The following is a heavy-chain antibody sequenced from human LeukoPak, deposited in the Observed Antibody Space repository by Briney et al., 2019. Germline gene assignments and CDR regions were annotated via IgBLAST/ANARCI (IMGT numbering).Heavy chain of an antibody. CDR1: GFTYSSYS. V-gene: IGHV3-7*03. J-gene: IGHJ4*02. CDR2: INKDGGEK. D-gene: IGHD1-26*01. CDR3: VKDSPPRYSGSPPAY. Sequence: GGSLRLSCAASGFTYSSYSMSWVRQAPGKGLEWVANINKDGGEKYYVDSVKGRFTISRDNAKNSLYLQMNSLRADDTAVYYCVKDSPPRYSGSPPAYWGQGTLVTVSS.